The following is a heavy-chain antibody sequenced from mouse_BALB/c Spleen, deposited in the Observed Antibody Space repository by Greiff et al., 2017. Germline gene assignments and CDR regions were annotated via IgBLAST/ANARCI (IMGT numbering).Heavy chain of an antibody. D-gene: IGHD2-1*01. J-gene: IGHJ3*01. CDR3: ARDRDGNYDLFAY. Sequence: EVNLVESGGGLVKPGGSLKLSCAASGFTFSDYYMYWVRQTPEKRLEWVATISDGGSYTYYPDSVKGRFTISRDNAKNNLYLQMSSLKSEDTAMYYCARDRDGNYDLFAYWGQGTLVTVSA. CDR1: GFTFSDYY. V-gene: IGHV5-4*02. CDR2: ISDGGSYT.